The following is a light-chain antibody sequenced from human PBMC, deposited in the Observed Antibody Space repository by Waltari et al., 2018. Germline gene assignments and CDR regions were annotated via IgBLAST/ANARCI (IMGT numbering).Light chain of an antibody. CDR3: SSYAGSNNFDV. V-gene: IGLV2-8*01. Sequence: QSALTQPPSASGSPGQSVTISCTGTSSDLVAYNYFSWYQQHPGKAPKLMIYEVSKRPSGVPDRFSGSKSGNTASLTVSGLQAEDEADYYCSSYAGSNNFDVFGTGTKVTVL. CDR2: EVS. J-gene: IGLJ1*01. CDR1: SSDLVAYNY.